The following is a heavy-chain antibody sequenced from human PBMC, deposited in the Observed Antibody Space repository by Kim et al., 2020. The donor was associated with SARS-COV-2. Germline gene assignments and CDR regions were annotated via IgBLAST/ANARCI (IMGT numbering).Heavy chain of an antibody. CDR1: GFTFSSYW. CDR3: ARGLGLGY. Sequence: GGSLSLSCAASGFTFSSYWMSWVRQAPGKGLEWVANIKEDGSEKYYVDSVKGRFTISRDNAKNSLYMQMSSLRAEDTAVYYCARGLGLGYWGQGTLVTVSS. CDR2: IKEDGSEK. V-gene: IGHV3-7*04. J-gene: IGHJ4*02. D-gene: IGHD3-22*01.